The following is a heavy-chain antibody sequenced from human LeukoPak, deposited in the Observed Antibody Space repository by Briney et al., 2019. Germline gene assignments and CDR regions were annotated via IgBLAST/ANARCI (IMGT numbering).Heavy chain of an antibody. CDR3: ARDLSSGWYPGGTWFDP. V-gene: IGHV4-59*12. Sequence: PSETLSLTCTVSGGSISSYYWSWIRQPPGKGLEWIGYIYYSGDTNYNPSLKSRVTMSVDTSKNQFSLKLSSVTAADTAVYYCARDLSSGWYPGGTWFDPWGQGTLVTVSS. CDR1: GGSISSYY. D-gene: IGHD6-19*01. J-gene: IGHJ5*02. CDR2: IYYSGDT.